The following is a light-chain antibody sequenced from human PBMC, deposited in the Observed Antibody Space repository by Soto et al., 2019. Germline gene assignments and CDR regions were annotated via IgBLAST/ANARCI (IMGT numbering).Light chain of an antibody. V-gene: IGLV2-14*01. CDR1: SSDVGGYNY. J-gene: IGLJ1*01. Sequence: QSALTQPASVSGSPGQSITISCTGTSSDVGGYNYVSWYQQHPGKAPKLMIYDVSNRPSGVSNRFSGSKSGNTASLTISGLQAEDEADYYCSSHKSSSTSYVFGTGTKVTVL. CDR2: DVS. CDR3: SSHKSSSTSYV.